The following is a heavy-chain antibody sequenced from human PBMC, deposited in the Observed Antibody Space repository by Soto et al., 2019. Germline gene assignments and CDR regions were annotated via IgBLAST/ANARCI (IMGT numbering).Heavy chain of an antibody. J-gene: IGHJ4*02. V-gene: IGHV4-34*01. CDR2: INHSGST. Sequence: SETLSLTCAVYGGSFSGYYWSWIRQPPGKGLEWIGEINHSGSTNYNPSLKSRVTISVDTSKNQFSLKLSSVTAADTAVYYCASQRVATIYYFDYWGQGTLVTVSS. D-gene: IGHD5-12*01. CDR3: ASQRVATIYYFDY. CDR1: GGSFSGYY.